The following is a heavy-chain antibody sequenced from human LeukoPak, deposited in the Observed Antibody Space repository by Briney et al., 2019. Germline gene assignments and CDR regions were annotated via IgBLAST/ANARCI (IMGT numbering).Heavy chain of an antibody. D-gene: IGHD4-17*01. Sequence: GGSLRLSCSASGFPFSSYAMHWVRQAPGKGLEYVSAISDSGGSTYYADSVKGRFTISRDDSKNTLYLQMNSLKTEDTAVYYCTGEMMTTVTTYDYWGQGTLVTVSS. CDR2: ISDSGGST. J-gene: IGHJ4*02. V-gene: IGHV3-64*04. CDR3: TGEMMTTVTTYDY. CDR1: GFPFSSYA.